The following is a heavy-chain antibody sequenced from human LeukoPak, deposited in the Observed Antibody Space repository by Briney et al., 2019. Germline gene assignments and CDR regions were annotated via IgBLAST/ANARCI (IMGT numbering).Heavy chain of an antibody. D-gene: IGHD4-17*01. J-gene: IGHJ4*02. CDR3: ARDLMGGYGDYVGY. V-gene: IGHV1-69*04. Sequence: SVKVSCKASGGTFSSYAISWVRQAPGQGLEWMGRIIPILGIANYAQKFQGRVTITADKPTSTAYMELSSLRSEDTAVYYCARDLMGGYGDYVGYWGQGTLVTVSS. CDR1: GGTFSSYA. CDR2: IIPILGIA.